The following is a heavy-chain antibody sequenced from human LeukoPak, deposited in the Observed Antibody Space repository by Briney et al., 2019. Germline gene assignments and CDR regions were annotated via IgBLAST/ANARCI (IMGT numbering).Heavy chain of an antibody. D-gene: IGHD6-13*01. V-gene: IGHV3-30*04. J-gene: IGHJ4*02. Sequence: GGSLRLSCATSGFTFSMSSMHWVRLAPGKGLEWLAGISFDGANKFSGDSVKGRFSISRDNSKNTLYLQMNSLGLDDTAVYFCARGRAGIAAAGFDYRGQGTLVTVSS. CDR2: ISFDGANK. CDR3: ARGRAGIAAAGFDY. CDR1: GFTFSMSS.